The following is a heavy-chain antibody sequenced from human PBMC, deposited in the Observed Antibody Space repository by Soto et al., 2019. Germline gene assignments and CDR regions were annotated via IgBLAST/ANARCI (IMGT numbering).Heavy chain of an antibody. Sequence: KASETLSLTCTVSGDSITRSNFYWGWIRQPPGKGLEWLGSIFYSGSTFYNPALKSRVTFSVDTSKNHFSLKLSSVTAADTAVYYCARHKTTMPTVVSAFDPWGQGTRVTVSS. CDR3: ARHKTTMPTVVSAFDP. CDR2: IFYSGST. V-gene: IGHV4-39*02. CDR1: GDSITRSNFY. J-gene: IGHJ5*02. D-gene: IGHD2-2*01.